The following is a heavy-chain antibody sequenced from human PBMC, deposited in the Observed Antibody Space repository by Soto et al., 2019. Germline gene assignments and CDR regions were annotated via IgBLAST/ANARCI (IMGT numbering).Heavy chain of an antibody. Sequence: ASVKVSCKASGYTFTSYAMHWVRQAPGQRLEWMGWINAGNGNTKYSQKFQGRVTITRDTSASTAYMELSSLRSEDTAVYYCARAPIAVAGTRWFDPWGQGTLVTVSS. CDR3: ARAPIAVAGTRWFDP. CDR2: INAGNGNT. D-gene: IGHD6-19*01. J-gene: IGHJ5*02. CDR1: GYTFTSYA. V-gene: IGHV1-3*01.